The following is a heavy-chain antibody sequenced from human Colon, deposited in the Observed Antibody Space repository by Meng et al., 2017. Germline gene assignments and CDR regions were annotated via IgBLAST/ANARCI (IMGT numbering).Heavy chain of an antibody. CDR3: ARGYYDSSGYGYWYFDL. Sequence: LREPGPVLLKPSQTLSLTCTVSGGSISSGDYYWSWIRQPPGKGLEWIGYIYYSGSTYYNPSLKSRVTISVDTSKNQFSLKLSSVTAADTAVYYCARGYYDSSGYGYWYFDLWGRGTLVTVSS. CDR1: GGSISSGDYY. CDR2: IYYSGST. J-gene: IGHJ2*01. D-gene: IGHD3-22*01. V-gene: IGHV4-30-4*01.